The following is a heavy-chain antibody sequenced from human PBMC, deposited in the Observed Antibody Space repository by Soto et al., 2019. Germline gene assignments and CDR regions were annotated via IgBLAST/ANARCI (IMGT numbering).Heavy chain of an antibody. V-gene: IGHV4-34*01. Sequence: PSETLSLTCAVYGGSLSGYYWSWIRQPPGKGLEWIGEINHSGSTNYNPSLKSRVTISVDTSKNQFSLKLSSVTAADTAVYYCARQKRGGYCSGGSCHPYWYFDLWGRGTLVTVSS. J-gene: IGHJ2*01. CDR2: INHSGST. CDR1: GGSLSGYY. CDR3: ARQKRGGYCSGGSCHPYWYFDL. D-gene: IGHD2-15*01.